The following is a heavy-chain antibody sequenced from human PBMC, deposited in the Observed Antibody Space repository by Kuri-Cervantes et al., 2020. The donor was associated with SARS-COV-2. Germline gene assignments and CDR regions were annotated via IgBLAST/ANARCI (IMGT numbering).Heavy chain of an antibody. CDR2: INPDGSYT. D-gene: IGHD1-1*01. Sequence: GGSLRLSCAASGFTFSNYDLHWVRQAPGKGLVWVSRINPDGSYTNNADSVKGRFTLSRDNAKNMLFLQMNSLRAEDTAVYYCVRDGDHWNFDYWGQGTLVTVSS. V-gene: IGHV3-74*01. CDR1: GFTFSNYD. J-gene: IGHJ4*02. CDR3: VRDGDHWNFDY.